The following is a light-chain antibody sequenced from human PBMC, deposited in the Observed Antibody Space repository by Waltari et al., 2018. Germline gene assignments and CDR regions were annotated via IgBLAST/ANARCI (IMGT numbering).Light chain of an antibody. V-gene: IGLV3-27*01. J-gene: IGLJ2*01. CDR3: HAAADNNWF. CDR1: VLAEKY. CDR2: KDT. Sequence: YDLTQPFSVSVSPGQTATITCSGDVLAEKYVRWFQQKPGQAPTLILYKDTERPSGIPDLFSCSRSVSTVTLTIRGALLEDEADYHCHAAADNNWFFGGGTKLTVL.